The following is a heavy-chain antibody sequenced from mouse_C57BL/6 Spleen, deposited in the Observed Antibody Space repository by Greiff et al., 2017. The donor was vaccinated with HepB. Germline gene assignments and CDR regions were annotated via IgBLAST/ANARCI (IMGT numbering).Heavy chain of an antibody. V-gene: IGHV1-26*01. CDR2: INPNNGGT. J-gene: IGHJ4*01. CDR3: ARWDYYGSSYYYAMDY. D-gene: IGHD1-1*01. CDR1: GYTFTDYY. Sequence: VQLQQSGPELVKPGASVKISCKASGYTFTDYYINWVKQSHGKSLEWIGDINPNNGGTSYNQKFKGKATLTVDKSSSTAYMELRSLTSEDSAVYYCARWDYYGSSYYYAMDYWGQGTSVTVSS.